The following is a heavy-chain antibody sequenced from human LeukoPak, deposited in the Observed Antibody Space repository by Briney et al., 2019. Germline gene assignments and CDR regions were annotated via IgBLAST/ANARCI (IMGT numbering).Heavy chain of an antibody. CDR2: INSDGSST. CDR3: ARDRLKGIAAAGRGSLPDY. V-gene: IGHV3-74*01. CDR1: GFTFSSYR. D-gene: IGHD6-13*01. Sequence: GGSLRLSCAASGFTFSSYRMHWVRQAPGKGLVWVSRINSDGSSTSYADSVKGRFTISRDNAKNTLYLQMNSLRAEDTAVYYCARDRLKGIAAAGRGSLPDYWGQGTLVTVSS. J-gene: IGHJ4*02.